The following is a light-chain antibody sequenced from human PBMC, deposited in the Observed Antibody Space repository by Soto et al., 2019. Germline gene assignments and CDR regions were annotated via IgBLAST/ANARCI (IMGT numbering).Light chain of an antibody. J-gene: IGKJ5*01. Sequence: DIQMTQSPSSLSASVGDRVTITFRASQSNSSYLNWYQQNPGKAPKLLIYAAYSLQSGVPSMYSGSVSGTDFTLTISSLQPEEFATDYSKQSYSTPITFGQGTRLEIK. CDR3: KQSYSTPIT. CDR1: QSNSSY. V-gene: IGKV1-39*01. CDR2: AAY.